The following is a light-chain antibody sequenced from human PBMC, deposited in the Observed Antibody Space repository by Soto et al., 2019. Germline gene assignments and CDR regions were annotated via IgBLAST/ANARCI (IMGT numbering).Light chain of an antibody. V-gene: IGKV3-11*01. CDR3: QQRSNWPPIT. CDR1: QKISSY. Sequence: EIVLTQSPGTLSLSPGERATLSCRASQKISSYLAWYQQKPGQAPRLLIYDASNRATGIPARFSGSGSGTDFTLTISSREPEDFAVYYCQQRSNWPPITFGGGTKVAIK. CDR2: DAS. J-gene: IGKJ4*01.